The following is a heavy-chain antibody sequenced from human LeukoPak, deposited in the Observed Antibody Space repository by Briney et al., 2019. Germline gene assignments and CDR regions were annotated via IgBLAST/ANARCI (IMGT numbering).Heavy chain of an antibody. CDR3: TTDSLGANKNYYYYMDV. V-gene: IGHV3-15*01. D-gene: IGHD4/OR15-4a*01. CDR1: GFTFSNAW. J-gene: IGHJ6*03. Sequence: GGSLRLSCEASGFTFSNAWMNWVRQAPGKGLEWVGCIKSKTDGGTTDYAAHVKGRFTISRADSKNTLDLQMNSLKTEDTAVYYCTTDSLGANKNYYYYMDVWGKGTTVTISS. CDR2: IKSKTDGGTT.